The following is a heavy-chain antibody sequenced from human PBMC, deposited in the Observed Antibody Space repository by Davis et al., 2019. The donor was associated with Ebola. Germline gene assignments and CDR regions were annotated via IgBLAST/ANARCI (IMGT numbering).Heavy chain of an antibody. CDR2: IKEDGSVK. D-gene: IGHD6-19*01. V-gene: IGHV3-7*01. CDR3: VRHYSTVWYHYDYFDY. CDR1: GLSIHMYW. Sequence: PGGSLRLSCAASGLSIHMYWMTWVRQAPGKGLEWVANIKEDGSVKYYVDSVKGRFTISRDYSKNTLYLQMNSLRDEDTAVYYCVRHYSTVWYHYDYFDYWGQGALVTVSS. J-gene: IGHJ4*02.